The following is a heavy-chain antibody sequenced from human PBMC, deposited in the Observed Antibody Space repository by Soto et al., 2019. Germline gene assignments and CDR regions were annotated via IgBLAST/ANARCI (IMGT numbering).Heavy chain of an antibody. V-gene: IGHV1-69*01. CDR3: ASAPVEDIVVVVAAVHY. CDR2: IIPIFGTA. D-gene: IGHD2-15*01. Sequence: QVQLVQSGAEVKTPGSSVKVSCKASGGTFSSYAISWVRQAPGQGLEWVGGIIPIFGTANSAEKFQGRVTNTADESTSTAYMELSSLRSEDTAVYYCASAPVEDIVVVVAAVHYWGQGTLVTVSS. J-gene: IGHJ4*02. CDR1: GGTFSSYA.